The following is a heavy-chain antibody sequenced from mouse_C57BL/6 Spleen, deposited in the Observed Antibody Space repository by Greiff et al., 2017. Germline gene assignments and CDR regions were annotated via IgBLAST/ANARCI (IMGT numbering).Heavy chain of an antibody. CDR2: IHPNSGST. Sequence: VQLQQSGAELVKPGASVKLSCKASGYTFTSYWMHWVKQRPGQGLEWIGMIHPNSGSTNYNEKFKSKATLTVDKSSSTAYMQLSSLTSEDSAVYYCARGNYGRGFAYWGQGTLVTVSA. V-gene: IGHV1-64*01. CDR1: GYTFTSYW. J-gene: IGHJ3*01. D-gene: IGHD1-1*01. CDR3: ARGNYGRGFAY.